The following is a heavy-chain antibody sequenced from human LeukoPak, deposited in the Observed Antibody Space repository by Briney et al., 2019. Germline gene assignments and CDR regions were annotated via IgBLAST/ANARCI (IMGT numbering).Heavy chain of an antibody. D-gene: IGHD1-26*01. CDR2: ISWDGGST. CDR3: ARPSGSYAADY. J-gene: IGHJ4*02. V-gene: IGHV3-43*01. CDR1: GFTFDDYT. Sequence: GGSLRLSCAASGFTFDDYTMHWVRQAPGKGLEWVSLISWDGGSTYYADSVKGRFTISRDNAKNSLYLQMNSLRAEDTAVYYCARPSGSYAADYWGQGTLVTVSS.